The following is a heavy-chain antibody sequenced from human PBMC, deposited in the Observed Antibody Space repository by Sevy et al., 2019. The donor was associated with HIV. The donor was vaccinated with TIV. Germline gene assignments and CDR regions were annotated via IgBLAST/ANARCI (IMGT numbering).Heavy chain of an antibody. Sequence: GGSLRLSCAASGFTFSTYAMTWVRQAPGKGLQWVSVISGSGGSTYYADSAKGRFTISRDNSKNTMYLQMNSLRAEDTAVYYCARRPDFGVVIPTGVMDVWGQGTTVTVSS. V-gene: IGHV3-23*01. CDR2: ISGSGGST. CDR3: ARRPDFGVVIPTGVMDV. CDR1: GFTFSTYA. D-gene: IGHD3-3*01. J-gene: IGHJ6*02.